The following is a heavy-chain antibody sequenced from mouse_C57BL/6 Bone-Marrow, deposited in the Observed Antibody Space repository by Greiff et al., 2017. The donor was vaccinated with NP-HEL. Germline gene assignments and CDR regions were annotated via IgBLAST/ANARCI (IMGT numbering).Heavy chain of an antibody. D-gene: IGHD1-1*01. V-gene: IGHV1-31*01. CDR2: IYPYNGVS. Sequence: VQLKESGPELVKPGASVKISCKASGYSFTGYYMHWVKQSHGNILDWIGYIYPYNGVSSYNQKFKCKATLTVDKSSSTAYMELRSLTSEDSAVYYCARRRGDYYGSSYVDYWGQGTTLTVSS. CDR1: GYSFTGYY. J-gene: IGHJ2*01. CDR3: ARRRGDYYGSSYVDY.